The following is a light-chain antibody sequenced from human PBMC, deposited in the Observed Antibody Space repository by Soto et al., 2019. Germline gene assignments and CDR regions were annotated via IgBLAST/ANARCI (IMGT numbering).Light chain of an antibody. CDR3: QHYNSYSEA. CDR1: QTIRSW. CDR2: KAS. J-gene: IGKJ1*01. Sequence: IRMTQSASALSGSVVDRVTITCRASQTIRSWLAWYQQKPGKAPKLLIYKASTLKSGVPSRFSGSGSGTEFTLTISSLQPDDFATYYCQHYNSYSEAFGQGTKVDIK. V-gene: IGKV1-5*03.